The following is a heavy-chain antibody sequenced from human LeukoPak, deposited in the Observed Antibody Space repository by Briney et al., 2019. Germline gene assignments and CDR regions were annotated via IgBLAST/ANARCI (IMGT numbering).Heavy chain of an antibody. Sequence: GESLKISCKSSGYTFTNYWVGWVRQMPGKGLEWMGIMYPGDSDTRYSPSFQGQVTISADKSISTAYLQWSSLKASDTAMYYCARGDYGDFRVFYTLFDYWGQGTLVTVSS. CDR3: ARGDYGDFRVFYTLFDY. V-gene: IGHV5-51*01. CDR1: GYTFTNYW. J-gene: IGHJ4*02. D-gene: IGHD4-17*01. CDR2: MYPGDSDT.